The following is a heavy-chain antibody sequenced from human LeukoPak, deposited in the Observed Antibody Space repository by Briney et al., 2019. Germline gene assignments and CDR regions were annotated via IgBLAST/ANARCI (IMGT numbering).Heavy chain of an antibody. V-gene: IGHV3-30*02. CDR2: IRCDGSNK. J-gene: IGHJ2*01. CDR1: GFTFSSYG. Sequence: PGGSLRLSCAASGFTFSSYGMHWVRQAPGKGLEWVAFIRCDGSNKYYADSVKGRFTISRENAKNSLYLQMNSLRAGDTAVYYCARAAYSSTWYSRYFDLWGRGTLVTVSS. CDR3: ARAAYSSTWYSRYFDL. D-gene: IGHD6-13*01.